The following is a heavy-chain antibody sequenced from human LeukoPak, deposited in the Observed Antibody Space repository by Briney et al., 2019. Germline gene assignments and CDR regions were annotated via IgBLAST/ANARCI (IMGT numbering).Heavy chain of an antibody. J-gene: IGHJ5*01. D-gene: IGHD6-19*01. V-gene: IGHV3-7*01. CDR2: IKQDGSEK. Sequence: GGSLRLSCAASGFSFSTYWMNWVRQVPGKGLEWVANIKQDGSEKYYVGSVKGRFTISRDNAENSVYLQMNSLRAEDTAVYYCARGMTVAANWFDSWGQGTLVTVSS. CDR3: ARGMTVAANWFDS. CDR1: GFSFSTYW.